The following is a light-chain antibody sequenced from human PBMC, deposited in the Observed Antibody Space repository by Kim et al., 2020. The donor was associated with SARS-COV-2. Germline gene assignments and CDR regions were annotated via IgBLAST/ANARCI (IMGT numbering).Light chain of an antibody. J-gene: IGKJ1*01. V-gene: IGKV1-27*01. CDR3: QKYNSAPWT. Sequence: ASVEDRVSMTCRASQDIANALAWYKQKPGKVPQVLIYAASTLQSGVPSRFSGSGSGTEFTLTIGSLQTEDVATYYCQKYNSAPWTFGPGTKVDIK. CDR1: QDIANA. CDR2: AAS.